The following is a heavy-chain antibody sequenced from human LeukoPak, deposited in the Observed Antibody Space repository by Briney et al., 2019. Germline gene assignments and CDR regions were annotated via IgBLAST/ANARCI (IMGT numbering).Heavy chain of an antibody. J-gene: IGHJ4*02. D-gene: IGHD7-27*01. CDR3: ASARTGDLDY. CDR1: GGTSSSYA. Sequence: ASVKVSCKASGGTSSSYAISWVRQAPGQGLEWMGRIIPILDIANYAQKFQGRVTITADKSTSTAYMELSSLRSEDTAVYYCASARTGDLDYWGQGNLVTVSS. V-gene: IGHV1-69*04. CDR2: IIPILDIA.